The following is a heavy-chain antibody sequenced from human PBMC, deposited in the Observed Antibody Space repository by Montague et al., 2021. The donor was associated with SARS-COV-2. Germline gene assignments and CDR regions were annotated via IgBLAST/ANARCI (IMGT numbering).Heavy chain of an antibody. CDR2: IFYSGTT. V-gene: IGHV4-39*02. CDR3: AMRSSDWDTDAFDI. CDR1: GASISSCIYY. D-gene: IGHD2-21*01. Sequence: SETLSLTCTVSGASISSCIYYWAWIRQPPGKGLEWIATIFYSGTTYYNPSLKSPVTISVDTSKNHFSLRLTSVTAADTAVYYCAMRSSDWDTDAFDIWGQGTMVTVSS. J-gene: IGHJ3*02.